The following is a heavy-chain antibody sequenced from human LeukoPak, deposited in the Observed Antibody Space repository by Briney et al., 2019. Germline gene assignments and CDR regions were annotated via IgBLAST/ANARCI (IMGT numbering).Heavy chain of an antibody. D-gene: IGHD4-17*01. CDR3: ARGDYGEYYYYYYGMDV. V-gene: IGHV1-18*01. CDR2: ISAYNGNT. Sequence: ASVKVSCKASGGTFSSYGISWVRQAPGQGLEWMGWISAYNGNTNYAQKLQGRVTMTTDTSTSTAYMELRSLRSDDTAVYYCARGDYGEYYYYYYGMDVWGQGTTVTVSS. CDR1: GGTFSSYG. J-gene: IGHJ6*02.